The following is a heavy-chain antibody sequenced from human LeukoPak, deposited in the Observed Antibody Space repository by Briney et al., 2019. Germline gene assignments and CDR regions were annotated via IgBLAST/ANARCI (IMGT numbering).Heavy chain of an antibody. V-gene: IGHV1-2*02. D-gene: IGHD6-19*01. CDR3: ARDVISSGWYGGNWDY. Sequence: ASVKVSCKASGYTFTGYYMHWVRQAPGQGLEWMGWINPNSGGTNYAQKFQGRVTTTRDTSISTTYMELSRLRSDDTAVYYCARDVISSGWYGGNWDYWGQGTLVTVSS. CDR1: GYTFTGYY. J-gene: IGHJ4*02. CDR2: INPNSGGT.